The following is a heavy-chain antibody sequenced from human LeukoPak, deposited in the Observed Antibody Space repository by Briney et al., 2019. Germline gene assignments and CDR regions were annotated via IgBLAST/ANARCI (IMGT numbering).Heavy chain of an antibody. D-gene: IGHD6-13*01. CDR3: ARTTEAHSWRTRYYDYYMDV. Sequence: SETLSLTCTVSSGSISSSSYYWGWIRQPPGKGLEWIGSIYYSGSTNYNPSLKSRVTISVDTSKNQFSLKLSSVTAADTAVYYCARTTEAHSWRTRYYDYYMDVWGKGTTVTVSS. CDR2: IYYSGST. V-gene: IGHV4-39*07. CDR1: SGSISSSSYY. J-gene: IGHJ6*03.